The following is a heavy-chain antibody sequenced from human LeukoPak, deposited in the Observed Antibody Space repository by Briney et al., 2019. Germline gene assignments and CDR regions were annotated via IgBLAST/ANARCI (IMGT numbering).Heavy chain of an antibody. CDR2: IRATVSGGAT. CDR3: TRGLRPAPLDY. D-gene: IGHD2-2*01. V-gene: IGHV3-49*04. CDR1: GFTFSSYW. Sequence: PGGSLRLSCAASGFTFSSYWMSWVRQAPGKGLEWVAFIRATVSGGATEYAASVKDRFTISRDDSERIAYLQMSSLKTDDTAVYYCTRGLRPAPLDYWGQGTLVTVSS. J-gene: IGHJ4*02.